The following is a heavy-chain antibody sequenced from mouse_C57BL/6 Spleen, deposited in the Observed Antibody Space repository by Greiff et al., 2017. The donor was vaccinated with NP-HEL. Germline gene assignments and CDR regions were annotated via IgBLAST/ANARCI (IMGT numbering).Heavy chain of an antibody. V-gene: IGHV1-52*01. D-gene: IGHD2-4*01. CDR2: IDPSDSET. J-gene: IGHJ2*01. CDR1: GYTFTSYW. Sequence: VQLQQPGAELVRPGSSVKLSCKASGYTFTSYWMHWVKQRPIQGLEWIGNIDPSDSETHYNQKFKDKATLTVDKSSSTAYMQLSSLTSEDSAVYYCARVYDYAAHYFDYWGQGTTLTVSS. CDR3: ARVYDYAAHYFDY.